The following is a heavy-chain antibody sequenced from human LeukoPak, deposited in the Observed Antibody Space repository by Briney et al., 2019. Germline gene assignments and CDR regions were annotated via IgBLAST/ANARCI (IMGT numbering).Heavy chain of an antibody. J-gene: IGHJ4*02. CDR3: ARILDYDFWTPFDY. D-gene: IGHD3-3*01. V-gene: IGHV1-2*02. CDR1: GYTFTGYY. Sequence: GASVKVSFKSSGYTFTGYYMHWVRQAPGQGLEWMGWINPNSGGTNYAQKFQGRVTMTRDTSISTAYMELSRLRSDDTAVYYCARILDYDFWTPFDYWGQGTLVTVSS. CDR2: INPNSGGT.